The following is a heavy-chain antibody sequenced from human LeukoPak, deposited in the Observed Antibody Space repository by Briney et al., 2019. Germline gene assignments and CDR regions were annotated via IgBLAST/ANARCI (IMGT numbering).Heavy chain of an antibody. Sequence: AGGSLRLSCAASGFSLSTYAMHWVRQAPGKGLEWVANLKQDGTETYYVDSVKGRFTISRDNANNSLYLLMSSVRAENTAVYFCARVVSWGWFDPWGQGTLVTVSS. CDR3: ARVVSWGWFDP. CDR1: GFSLSTYA. D-gene: IGHD3-16*01. J-gene: IGHJ5*02. V-gene: IGHV3-7*01. CDR2: LKQDGTET.